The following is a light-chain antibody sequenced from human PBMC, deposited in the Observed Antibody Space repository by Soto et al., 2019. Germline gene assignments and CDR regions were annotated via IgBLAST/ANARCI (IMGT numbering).Light chain of an antibody. V-gene: IGKV1-39*01. CDR2: AAS. CDR3: QQSSSNPWT. Sequence: DVPMTQSPSSLSASVGDRVTITCRASQTISNSLNWYQQEPGKAPKLLIYAASSLQSGVPPRFSGGGSGTHFTLTISSLQAEDFGTYYCQQSSSNPWTFGQGTKVEIK. CDR1: QTISNS. J-gene: IGKJ1*01.